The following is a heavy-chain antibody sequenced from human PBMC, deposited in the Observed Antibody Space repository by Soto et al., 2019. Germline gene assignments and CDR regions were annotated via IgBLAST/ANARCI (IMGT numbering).Heavy chain of an antibody. J-gene: IGHJ5*02. CDR3: ARSVPRLEP. D-gene: IGHD2-2*01. Sequence: QVQLVHSGAEVKKPGASVNVSCKTSGYKFTSYTISWVRQAPGQGLEWMGWISANNGNTDLAQKFQGRDTMTTDTTANTTYEELRRTRSDETAMYDCARSVPRLEPWGQGTLVIVS. V-gene: IGHV1-18*01. CDR1: GYKFTSYT. CDR2: ISANNGNT.